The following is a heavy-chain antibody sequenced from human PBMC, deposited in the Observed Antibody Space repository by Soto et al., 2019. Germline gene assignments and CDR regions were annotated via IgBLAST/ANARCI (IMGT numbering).Heavy chain of an antibody. Sequence: QVQLQESGPGLVKPSGTLSLTCAVSSGSISSSNWWSWVRQPPGKGLEWIGEIYHSVSTNYNPSLKSRVTISVDKSKNQFSLKLSSVTAADTAVYYCARQREQWLANYYYYYMDVWGKGTTVTVSS. V-gene: IGHV4-4*02. J-gene: IGHJ6*03. CDR2: IYHSVST. CDR3: ARQREQWLANYYYYYMDV. CDR1: SGSISSSNW. D-gene: IGHD6-19*01.